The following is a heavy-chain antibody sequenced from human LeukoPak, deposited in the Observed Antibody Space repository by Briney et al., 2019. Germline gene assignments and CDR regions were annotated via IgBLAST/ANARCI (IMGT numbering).Heavy chain of an antibody. V-gene: IGHV3-48*01. D-gene: IGHD3-3*01. CDR1: GFTLSSTS. CDR2: ISSSSSTV. J-gene: IGHJ4*02. Sequence: GGCLRPACAASGFTLSSTSMNSVSQAPGRGLEWVSSISSSSSTVYYADSVRGRFTISRDNAKNSLYLQMNSLRAEDTAVYYCAGRFADYWGQGTLVTVSS. CDR3: AGRFADY.